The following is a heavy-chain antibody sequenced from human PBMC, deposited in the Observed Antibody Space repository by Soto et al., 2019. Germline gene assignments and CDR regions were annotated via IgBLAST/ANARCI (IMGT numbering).Heavy chain of an antibody. J-gene: IGHJ4*02. D-gene: IGHD6-19*01. V-gene: IGHV4-39*01. Sequence: SETLSLTCTVSGGSISSSSYYWGWIRQPPGKGLEWLGSIYFSGSTYYNPSLKSRVTISVDTSKNQFSLKLSSVTAADTAVYYCARLVAVAGFYFDYWGQGTLVTVS. CDR3: ARLVAVAGFYFDY. CDR2: IYFSGST. CDR1: GGSISSSSYY.